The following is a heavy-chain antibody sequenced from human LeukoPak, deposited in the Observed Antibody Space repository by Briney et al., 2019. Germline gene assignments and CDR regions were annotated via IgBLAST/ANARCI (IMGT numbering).Heavy chain of an antibody. V-gene: IGHV4-34*01. J-gene: IGHJ4*02. CDR3: ARESHSGAGDY. CDR1: GGSFSGYY. CDR2: INHSGST. Sequence: SETLSLTCAVYGGSFSGYYWSWIRQPPGKGLEWIGEINHSGSTNYNPSLKSRVTISVDTSKNQFSLKLSSVTAADTAVYYCARESHSGAGDYWGQGTLVTVSS.